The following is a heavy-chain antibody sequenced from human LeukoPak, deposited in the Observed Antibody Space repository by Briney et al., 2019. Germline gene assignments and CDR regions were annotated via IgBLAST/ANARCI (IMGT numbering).Heavy chain of an antibody. V-gene: IGHV3-23*01. Sequence: GGSLRLSCAASGFTFNIYEMNWVRQAPAKGLDWVSAITGNGDVTYYGDSVKDRSTISRDNSRNTLYLQMNNLIADDTAVYYCARTSGYYDHWGQGALVTVSS. CDR1: GFTFNIYE. CDR2: ITGNGDVT. CDR3: ARTSGYYDH. D-gene: IGHD3-3*01. J-gene: IGHJ5*02.